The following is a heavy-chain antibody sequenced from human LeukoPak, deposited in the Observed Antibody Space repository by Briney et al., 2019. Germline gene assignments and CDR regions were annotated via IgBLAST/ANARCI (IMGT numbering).Heavy chain of an antibody. CDR2: IWYDGSNK. CDR3: AREHYHDSSGYYDLGY. J-gene: IGHJ4*02. V-gene: IGHV3-33*01. CDR1: GFTFSSYG. Sequence: PGRSLRLSCAASGFTFSSYGMHWVRQAPGKGLEWVAVIWYDGSNKYYADSVKGRFTISRDNSKNTLYLQMNSLRAEDTAVYYCAREHYHDSSGYYDLGYWGQGTLVTVSS. D-gene: IGHD3-22*01.